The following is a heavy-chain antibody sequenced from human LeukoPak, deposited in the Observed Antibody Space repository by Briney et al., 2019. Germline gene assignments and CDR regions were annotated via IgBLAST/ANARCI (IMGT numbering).Heavy chain of an antibody. J-gene: IGHJ4*02. Sequence: PGGSLRLSCAASGFTVSSNYMSWVRQAPGKGLEWVSVISGSGGSTYYADSVKGRFTISRDNSKNTLYLQINSLRAEDTAVYYCAKYSRVVPSAPPGYWGQGTLVTVSS. V-gene: IGHV3-23*01. D-gene: IGHD2-2*01. CDR1: GFTVSSNY. CDR3: AKYSRVVPSAPPGY. CDR2: ISGSGGST.